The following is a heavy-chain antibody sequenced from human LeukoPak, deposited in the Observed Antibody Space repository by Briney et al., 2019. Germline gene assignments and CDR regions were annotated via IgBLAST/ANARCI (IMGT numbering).Heavy chain of an antibody. CDR3: AKAKITLIVVANPNSGALDI. CDR1: GFTFSSYG. J-gene: IGHJ3*02. Sequence: GGSLRLSCAASGFTFSSYGMHWVRQAPGKGLEWVAFIRYDGSTKYSADSVKGRFTISRDNSNNTLYLQMNSLRAEDTALYYCAKAKITLIVVANPNSGALDIWGQGTMVTVSS. V-gene: IGHV3-30*02. CDR2: IRYDGSTK. D-gene: IGHD3-22*01.